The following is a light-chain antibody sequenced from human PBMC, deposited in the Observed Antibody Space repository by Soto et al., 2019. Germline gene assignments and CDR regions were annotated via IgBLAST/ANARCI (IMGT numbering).Light chain of an antibody. V-gene: IGKV3-15*01. J-gene: IGKJ5*01. CDR1: QSVSSN. Sequence: EIVMTQSPATLSVSPGERATLSCRASQSVSSNLAWYQQKPGQAPRLLIYGASTRATGIPARFSGSGSGTEFSLTISSLQSEDFAVYYCQQYNSWSIFGKGTRLEIK. CDR2: GAS. CDR3: QQYNSWSI.